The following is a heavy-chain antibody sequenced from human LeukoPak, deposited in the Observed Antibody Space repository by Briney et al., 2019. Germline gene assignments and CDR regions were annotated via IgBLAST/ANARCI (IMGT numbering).Heavy chain of an antibody. V-gene: IGHV4-39*07. CDR3: ARTRAYYDSSGYFH. CDR2: IYYSGST. Sequence: SETLSLTCTVSGGSISSSSYWAWIRQPPGKGLEWIGNIYYSGSTYYNPSLKSRVTMSMDTSKNQVSLKLTSVTAADTAVYYCARTRAYYDSSGYFHWGRGTLVTVSS. CDR1: GGSISSSSY. D-gene: IGHD3-22*01. J-gene: IGHJ4*02.